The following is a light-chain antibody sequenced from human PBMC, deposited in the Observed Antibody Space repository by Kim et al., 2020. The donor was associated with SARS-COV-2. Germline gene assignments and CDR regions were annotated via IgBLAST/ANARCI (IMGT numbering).Light chain of an antibody. CDR1: QGIGHY. J-gene: IGKJ2*01. V-gene: IGKV1-17*03. Sequence: SASVGDRVTITCRASQGIGHYLAWFQQKPGKVPQRLIYAASNLQSGVPSRFSGSGSGRKFTLTISGLQPEDFATYYCLQHNSYPYTFGQGTKLEI. CDR3: LQHNSYPYT. CDR2: AAS.